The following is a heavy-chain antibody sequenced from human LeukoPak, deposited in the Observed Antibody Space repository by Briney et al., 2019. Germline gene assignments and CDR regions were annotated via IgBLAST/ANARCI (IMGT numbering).Heavy chain of an antibody. V-gene: IGHV1-69*05. CDR2: IIPIFGTA. CDR3: ASPTYDYGDPLDY. D-gene: IGHD4-17*01. CDR1: GGTFSSYA. J-gene: IGHJ4*02. Sequence: SVKVSCKASGGTFSSYAISWVRQAPGQGLEWMGGIIPIFGTANYVQKFQGRVTITTDESTSTAYMELSSLRSEDTAVYYCASPTYDYGDPLDYWGQGTLVTVSS.